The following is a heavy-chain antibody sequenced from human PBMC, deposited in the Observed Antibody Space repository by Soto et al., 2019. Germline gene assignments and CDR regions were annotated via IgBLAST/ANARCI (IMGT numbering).Heavy chain of an antibody. Sequence: SETLSLTCTVSGGSISSSSYYWSWIRQPPGKGLEWIGEINHSGSTNYNPSLKSRVTISVXXSKNQFSLKLSSVTAADTAVYYSARGPPFRSAFYNILPPPHRPFSFDYWGQGPLLTVSS. V-gene: IGHV4-39*07. J-gene: IGHJ4*02. CDR2: INHSGST. D-gene: IGHD3-9*01. CDR1: GGSISSSSYY. CDR3: ARGPPFRSAFYNILPPPHRPFSFDY.